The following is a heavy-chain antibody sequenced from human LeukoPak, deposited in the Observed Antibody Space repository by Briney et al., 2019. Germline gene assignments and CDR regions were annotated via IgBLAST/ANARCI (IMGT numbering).Heavy chain of an antibody. Sequence: GGSLRLSCAASAFTFGSFGMSWVRQAPGKGLEWVSAISDTGGSTFYADSVKGRFTISRDNSKNTLYLQMNSLRAEDTAIYYCAKGRVQSYMAPEYWGQGTLVTVSS. J-gene: IGHJ4*02. V-gene: IGHV3-23*01. CDR1: AFTFGSFG. D-gene: IGHD4-11*01. CDR2: ISDTGGST. CDR3: AKGRVQSYMAPEY.